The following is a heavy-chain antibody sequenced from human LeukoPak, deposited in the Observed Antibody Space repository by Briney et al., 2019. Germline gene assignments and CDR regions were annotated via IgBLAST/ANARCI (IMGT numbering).Heavy chain of an antibody. V-gene: IGHV3-15*01. CDR1: GFTFSYAW. CDR3: TTGGYKYDNDYYYGMDV. Sequence: GGPLRLSCAASGFTFSYAWMTWVRQAPGKGLERVGRLKSKTDGGTTDYAGPVKGRFTISRDDSRNTLYLQMNSLKTEDTAVYYCTTGGYKYDNDYYYGMDVWGQGTTVTVSS. CDR2: LKSKTDGGTT. J-gene: IGHJ6*02. D-gene: IGHD3-22*01.